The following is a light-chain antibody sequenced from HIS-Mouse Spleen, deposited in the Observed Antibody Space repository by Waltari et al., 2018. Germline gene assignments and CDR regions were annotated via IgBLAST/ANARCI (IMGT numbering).Light chain of an antibody. Sequence: QSVLTQPPSASGTPGQRVTISCSASSPNLGSNYVYWYQQLPGTAPKLLIYRNNQRPSGVPDRFSGSKSGTSASLAISGLRSEDEADYYCAAWDDSLSGPVFGGGTKLTVL. J-gene: IGLJ3*02. CDR3: AAWDDSLSGPV. CDR2: RNN. V-gene: IGLV1-47*01. CDR1: SPNLGSNY.